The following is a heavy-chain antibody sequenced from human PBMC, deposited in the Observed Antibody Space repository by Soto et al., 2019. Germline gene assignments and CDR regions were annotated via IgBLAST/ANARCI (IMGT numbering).Heavy chain of an antibody. CDR1: GFTFSSYA. V-gene: IGHV3-23*01. CDR2: ISGSGGST. J-gene: IGHJ4*02. D-gene: IGHD1-26*01. CDR3: ARRGSGSYYDY. Sequence: EVQLLESGGGLVQPGGSLRLSCAASGFTFSSYAMRWVRQAPGKGLEWVSAISGSGGSTYYADSVKGRFTVSRDTSKNTLYLQMKSLRAEDTAGYYCARRGSGSYYDYWGQGTLVTVSS.